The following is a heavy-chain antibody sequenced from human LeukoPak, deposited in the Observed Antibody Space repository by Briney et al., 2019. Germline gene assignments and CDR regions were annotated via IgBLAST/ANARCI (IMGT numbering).Heavy chain of an antibody. CDR1: GYSISSGYY. CDR2: IYHSGST. Sequence: PSETLSLTCTVSGYSISSGYYWGWIRQPPGKGLEWIGSIYHSGSTYYNPSLKSRVTISVDTSKNQFSLKLSSVTAADTAVYYCARLGPSYGLFDDWGQGILVTVSS. D-gene: IGHD5-18*01. V-gene: IGHV4-38-2*02. CDR3: ARLGPSYGLFDD. J-gene: IGHJ4*02.